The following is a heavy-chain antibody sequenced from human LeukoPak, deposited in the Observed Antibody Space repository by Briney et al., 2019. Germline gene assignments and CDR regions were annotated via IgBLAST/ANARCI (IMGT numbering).Heavy chain of an antibody. J-gene: IGHJ4*02. Sequence: GASVKVSCKASGYTFTGYYLHWVRQAPGQGPQWMGWVNPNSGVTNYAQKFQGRVTMTRDTSISTGYMELRRLRYDDTAVYYCARDLAVAGTPLGYWGQGTLVTVSS. CDR2: VNPNSGVT. CDR3: ARDLAVAGTPLGY. CDR1: GYTFTGYY. D-gene: IGHD6-19*01. V-gene: IGHV1-2*02.